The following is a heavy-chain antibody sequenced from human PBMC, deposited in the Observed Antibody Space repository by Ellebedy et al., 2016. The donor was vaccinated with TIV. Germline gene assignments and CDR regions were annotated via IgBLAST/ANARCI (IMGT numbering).Heavy chain of an antibody. D-gene: IGHD3-22*01. CDR1: GYTFTNYG. CDR3: ARGSHHYDSSGYLN. J-gene: IGHJ4*02. CDR2: ISVYNEDT. Sequence: ASVKVSXXASGYTFTNYGLNWVRQVPGQGLEWVGWISVYNEDTRNAQKFQGRVSLTTDTSTSTAYMELQNLRSDDTAVYYCARGSHHYDSSGYLNWGQGTLVTVSS. V-gene: IGHV1-18*01.